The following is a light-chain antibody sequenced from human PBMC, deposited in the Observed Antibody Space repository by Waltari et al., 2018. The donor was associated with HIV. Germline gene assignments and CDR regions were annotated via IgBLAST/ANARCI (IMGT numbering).Light chain of an antibody. CDR2: CDE. Sequence: QSVLTQPPSVSGAPGQRVIISCSGGSSNIENHALNWYQHLQGRTSTLLIYCDELLPSGVSERFSASKSGTSASLAISGLQSEDEGDYYCASWDDSLHGYVFGSGTKISV. CDR1: SSNIENHA. V-gene: IGLV1-36*01. CDR3: ASWDDSLHGYV. J-gene: IGLJ1*01.